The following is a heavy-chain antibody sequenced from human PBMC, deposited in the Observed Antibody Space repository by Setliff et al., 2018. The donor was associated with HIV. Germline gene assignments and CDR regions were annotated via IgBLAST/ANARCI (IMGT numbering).Heavy chain of an antibody. D-gene: IGHD5-18*01. CDR1: GGSISSYY. J-gene: IGHJ6*03. CDR2: IYASGRT. V-gene: IGHV4-4*07. CDR3: AREIQFSATTYYHYYMDD. Sequence: PSETLSLTCTVSGGSISSYYWSWIRQPAGKGLEWIGRIYASGRTNYNPSLKSRVTLSVDTSKNQFSLKVTSVTAADTAVYYCAREIQFSATTYYHYYMDDWGRGTTVTAP.